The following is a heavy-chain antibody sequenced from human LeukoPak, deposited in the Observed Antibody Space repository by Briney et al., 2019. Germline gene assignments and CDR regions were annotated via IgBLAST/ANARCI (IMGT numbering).Heavy chain of an antibody. Sequence: SETLSLTCTVSGASIGNDGYYWNWLRQHPGRGLEWIAFIYSGAASYNPSLKSRVTISVDTSTNQFSLKLTSVTAADTAVYFCARGRYYGFSGDSWGQGTLVTVSS. D-gene: IGHD3-10*01. J-gene: IGHJ4*02. CDR1: GASIGNDGYY. V-gene: IGHV4-31*03. CDR2: IYSGAA. CDR3: ARGRYYGFSGDS.